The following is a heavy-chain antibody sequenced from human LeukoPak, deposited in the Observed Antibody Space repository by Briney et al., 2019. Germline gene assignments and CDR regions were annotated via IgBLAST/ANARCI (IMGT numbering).Heavy chain of an antibody. CDR3: VRGVGVSRFNYFDP. J-gene: IGHJ5*02. CDR2: IWYDASNK. CDR1: GFTFSSFG. Sequence: PGGSLRLSCAASGFTFSSFGMHWVRQAPGKGLEWVAVIWYDASNKYYAGSVKGRFTISRENSKNTLFLQMNSLRDDDTAVYYCVRGVGVSRFNYFDPWGQGTLVIVSS. D-gene: IGHD6-13*01. V-gene: IGHV3-33*01.